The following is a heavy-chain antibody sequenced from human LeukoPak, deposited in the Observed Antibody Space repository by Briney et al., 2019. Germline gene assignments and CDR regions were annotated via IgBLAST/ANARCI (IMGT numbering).Heavy chain of an antibody. Sequence: GRCLRLSCAASGFTFSSYGMHWVRQAPGKGLEWVAVIWYDGSNKYYADSVKGRFTVSRDNSKNTLYLQMNSLRAEDTAVYYCAKGVGGIVGATTPLCDYWGQGTLVTVSS. J-gene: IGHJ4*02. D-gene: IGHD1-26*01. CDR1: GFTFSSYG. V-gene: IGHV3-33*06. CDR2: IWYDGSNK. CDR3: AKGVGGIVGATTPLCDY.